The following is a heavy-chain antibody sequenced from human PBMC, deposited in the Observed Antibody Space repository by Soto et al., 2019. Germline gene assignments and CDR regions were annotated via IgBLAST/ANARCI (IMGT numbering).Heavy chain of an antibody. CDR1: GYTFTSYG. V-gene: IGHV1-18*04. CDR3: ASYYYDSSGYQGHYYYYGMDV. J-gene: IGHJ6*02. D-gene: IGHD3-22*01. Sequence: QVQLVQSGAEVKKPGASVKVSCKASGYTFTSYGISWVRQAPGQGLEWMGWISAYNGNTNYAQKLQGRVTMTTDTSTSTAYMELRSLRSDDTAVYYCASYYYDSSGYQGHYYYYGMDVWGQGTTVTVSS. CDR2: ISAYNGNT.